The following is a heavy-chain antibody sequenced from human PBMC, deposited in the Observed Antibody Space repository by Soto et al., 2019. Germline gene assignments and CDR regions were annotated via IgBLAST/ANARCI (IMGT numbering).Heavy chain of an antibody. CDR1: GFTFSSYG. Sequence: QVQLVESGGGVVQPGSSLRLSCAASGFTFSSYGMHWVRQAPGKGLEWVAIISYDGSNKYYADSVKGRFTISRDNSKNTLNLQMNSLRAEDTAVYYCANWKKQYDSSGAEFDYWGQGTLVTVSS. CDR2: ISYDGSNK. CDR3: ANWKKQYDSSGAEFDY. D-gene: IGHD3-22*01. V-gene: IGHV3-30*18. J-gene: IGHJ4*02.